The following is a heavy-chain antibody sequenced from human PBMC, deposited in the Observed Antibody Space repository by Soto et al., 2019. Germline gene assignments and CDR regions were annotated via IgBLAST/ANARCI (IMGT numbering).Heavy chain of an antibody. CDR3: ARGVGSSPPQY. Sequence: SETLSLTCTISGGSISVYYWSWIRQTPGQGLEWIGYIYASGSPYYNPSLKSRVIISADTSKNQISLKLTSATAADTAVYYCARGVGSSPPQYLGRGTLVTVSS. J-gene: IGHJ4*02. CDR2: IYASGSP. D-gene: IGHD1-26*01. CDR1: GGSISVYY. V-gene: IGHV4-59*01.